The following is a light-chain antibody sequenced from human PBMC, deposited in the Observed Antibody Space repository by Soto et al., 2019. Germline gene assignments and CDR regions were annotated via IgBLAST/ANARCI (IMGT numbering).Light chain of an antibody. Sequence: EIVLPQSPGTLSLSPGERATLACRDSQSVSNSYLAWYQQKPGQAPRLLIYGASRRAIGIPDRFSGGGSGTAFSLTTSRLEPEDFALDYWQHYGSAPWKFGQGTKVESK. CDR2: GAS. J-gene: IGKJ1*01. CDR3: QHYGSAPWK. CDR1: QSVSNSY. V-gene: IGKV3-20*01.